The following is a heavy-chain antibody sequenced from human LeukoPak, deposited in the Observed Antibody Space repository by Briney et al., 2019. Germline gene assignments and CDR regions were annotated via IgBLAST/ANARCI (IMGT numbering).Heavy chain of an antibody. CDR2: ISRSSGSSI. Sequence: PGGSLRLSCAASGFTFSSYRMNWVRQAPGKGLEWVSYISRSSGSSIYYADSVKGRFTISRDNAKNSLYLQMNSLRAEDTAVYYCARDSSGWYYFDYWGQGILVTVSS. CDR3: ARDSSGWYYFDY. J-gene: IGHJ4*02. D-gene: IGHD6-19*01. V-gene: IGHV3-48*04. CDR1: GFTFSSYR.